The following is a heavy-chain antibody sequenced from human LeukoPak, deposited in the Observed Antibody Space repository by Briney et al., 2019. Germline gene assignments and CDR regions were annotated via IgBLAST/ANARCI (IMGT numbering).Heavy chain of an antibody. CDR2: IYWDDDK. Sequence: ESGPTLVNPTQTLALTCTFSGFSLSTSGLGVGWIRQPPGKALEWLALIYWDDDKRYSPSLKSRLTITKDTSKNQVVLTMTNMDPVDTATYYCARHTEKLVLDYWGQGTLVTVSS. CDR3: ARHTEKLVLDY. CDR1: GFSLSTSGLG. J-gene: IGHJ4*02. D-gene: IGHD6-6*01. V-gene: IGHV2-5*02.